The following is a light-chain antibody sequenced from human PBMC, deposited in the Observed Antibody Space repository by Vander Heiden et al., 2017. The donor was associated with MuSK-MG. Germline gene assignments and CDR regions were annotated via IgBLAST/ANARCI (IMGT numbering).Light chain of an antibody. V-gene: IGLV2-23*01. CDR1: CSDNGAYNL. CDR3: CSYAGSSTGV. Sequence: QSLPTQPASVSGPPGQSITISCTGTCSDNGAYNLHPWYQHTPGKAPTLMIYEGFKRPSGVSNRGSGSKSGTTVSLTISGLQAEDEAYYYCCSYAGSSTGVFGTGTKVTVL. CDR2: EGF. J-gene: IGLJ1*01.